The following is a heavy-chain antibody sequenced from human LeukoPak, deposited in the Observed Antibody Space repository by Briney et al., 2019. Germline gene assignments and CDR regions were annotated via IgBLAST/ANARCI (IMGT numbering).Heavy chain of an antibody. J-gene: IGHJ6*04. D-gene: IGHD3-10*02. CDR2: ISSSGYTM. V-gene: IGHV3-48*03. Sequence: GGSLRLSCAASGFTFSSYEMNWVHQAPGKGLEWVSYISSSGYTMYYADSVKGRFTISRDNAKNSLYLQMNSLRAEDTAVYYCAELGITMIGGVWGKGTTVTISS. CDR3: AELGITMIGGV. CDR1: GFTFSSYE.